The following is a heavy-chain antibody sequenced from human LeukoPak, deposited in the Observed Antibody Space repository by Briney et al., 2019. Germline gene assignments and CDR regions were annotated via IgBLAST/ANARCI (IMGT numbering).Heavy chain of an antibody. CDR1: GGSISSGSYY. J-gene: IGHJ5*02. D-gene: IGHD3-16*02. CDR2: IYTSGST. CDR3: ARDRLYDYVWGSYRGGDWFDP. V-gene: IGHV4-61*02. Sequence: PSQTLSLTCTVSGGSISSGSYYWSWIRQPAGKGLEWIGRIYTSGSTNYNPSLKSRVTISVDTSKNQFSLKLSSVTAADTAVYYCARDRLYDYVWGSYRGGDWFDPWGQGTLVTVSS.